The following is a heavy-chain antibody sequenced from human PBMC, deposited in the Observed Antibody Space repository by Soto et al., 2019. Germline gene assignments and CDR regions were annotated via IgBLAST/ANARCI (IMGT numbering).Heavy chain of an antibody. V-gene: IGHV1-69*12. J-gene: IGHJ5*02. CDR2: IIPIFGTA. CDR3: ARDRGPSSGYYPYRFDP. Sequence: QVQLVQSGAEVKKPGSSVKVSCNASGGTFSGYAITWVRQAPGQGLEWMGGIIPIFGTANYAQKLQGRVTMTADESTSTAYLELSSLRAEDTAVYYCARDRGPSSGYYPYRFDPWGQGTLVTVSS. D-gene: IGHD3-22*01. CDR1: GGTFSGYA.